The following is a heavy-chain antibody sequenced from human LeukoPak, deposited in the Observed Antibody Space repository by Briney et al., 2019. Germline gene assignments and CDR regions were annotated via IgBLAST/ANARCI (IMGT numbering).Heavy chain of an antibody. D-gene: IGHD3-16*01. CDR2: IKEDGSEK. Sequence: GGSLRLSCAASGFTFSNYWLNWVRQAPGKGMEWVANIKEDGSEKYYVDSVKGRFTISRDNAKNSLFLQMNSLRAEDTAVYYCARTLRGGGALDYWGQGTLVTVSS. V-gene: IGHV3-7*03. CDR1: GFTFSNYW. CDR3: ARTLRGGGALDY. J-gene: IGHJ4*02.